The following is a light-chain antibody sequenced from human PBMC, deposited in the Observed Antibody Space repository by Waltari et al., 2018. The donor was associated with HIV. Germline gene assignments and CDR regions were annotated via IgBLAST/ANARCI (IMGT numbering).Light chain of an antibody. Sequence: EIVLTQSPGTLSLSPGERATLSCRASQSVSSSYLAWYQQKPGQAPRLLIYGASSRATGIPDRFSGSGSGTDLTLTISRLEPEDFAVYYCQQYDSSLYTFGQGTKLEIK. J-gene: IGKJ2*01. V-gene: IGKV3-20*01. CDR3: QQYDSSLYT. CDR2: GAS. CDR1: QSVSSSY.